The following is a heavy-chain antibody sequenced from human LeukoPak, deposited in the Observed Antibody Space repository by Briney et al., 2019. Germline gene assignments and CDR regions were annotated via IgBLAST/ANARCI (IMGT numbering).Heavy chain of an antibody. CDR1: GFTFSTYA. D-gene: IGHD3-10*01. CDR2: ISASGVST. Sequence: GRSLRLSCAASGFTFSTYAMTWVRLAPGKGLEWASGISASGVSTHYADSVKGRFTISRDNSKNTLYLQMNSLRAEDMAVYYCAKEYGPGSYYYDYWGQGTLVTVSS. CDR3: AKEYGPGSYYYDY. V-gene: IGHV3-23*01. J-gene: IGHJ4*02.